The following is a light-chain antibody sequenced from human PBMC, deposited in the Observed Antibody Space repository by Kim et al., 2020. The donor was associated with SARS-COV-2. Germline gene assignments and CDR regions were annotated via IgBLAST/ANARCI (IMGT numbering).Light chain of an antibody. J-gene: IGKJ1*01. CDR2: GD. CDR1: QRVSGSY. Sequence: EIVLTQSPATLSLSPGERATLSCRASQRVSGSYVAWYQQKVGQAPRVLIYGDSGATGIPDRFSVSGSGTDFTLTITRLEPEDFALYYCQQYDNLPWTFGQGTKVDIK. V-gene: IGKV3-20*01. CDR3: QQYDNLPWT.